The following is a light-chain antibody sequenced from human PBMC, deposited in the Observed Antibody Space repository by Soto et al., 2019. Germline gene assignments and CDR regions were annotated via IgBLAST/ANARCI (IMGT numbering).Light chain of an antibody. CDR1: SSDVGSYNY. Sequence: SALTQPASVSGSIGQSITISCTGTSSDVGSYNYVSWYQQHPGKAPKLIIFEVSNRPSGVSSRFSGSKSGHTASLTISGLQAEDGAEYPGSSSRDPHSLDVFGTGSKGTGL. V-gene: IGLV2-14*01. J-gene: IGLJ1*01. CDR3: SSSRDPHSLDV. CDR2: EVS.